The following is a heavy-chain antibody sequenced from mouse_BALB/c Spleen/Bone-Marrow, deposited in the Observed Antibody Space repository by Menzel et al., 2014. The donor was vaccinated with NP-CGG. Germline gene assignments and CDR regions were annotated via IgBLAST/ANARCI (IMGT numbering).Heavy chain of an antibody. CDR2: IYPGDGDS. V-gene: IGHV1-82*01. Sequence: QVQLQQSGPELVRPGASVKISCKASGYAFSDSWMNWVKQRPGQGLEWIGRIYPGDGDSIYNGKFKGKATLTSDKFSSTTCMQLSSLTTVDSAVYFCARSLSVVTPMDYWGQGTSVTVSS. J-gene: IGHJ4*01. CDR3: ARSLSVVTPMDY. D-gene: IGHD1-1*01. CDR1: GYAFSDSW.